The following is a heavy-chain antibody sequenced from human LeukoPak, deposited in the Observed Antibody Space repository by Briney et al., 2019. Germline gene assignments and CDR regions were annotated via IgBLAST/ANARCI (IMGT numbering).Heavy chain of an antibody. CDR1: GYTFSSNY. Sequence: ASVKVSCKAPGYTFSSNYMHWVRPAPGQGLEWMGLIIPGGGSTSYAQNFQGRVTMTRETSTNTVYMELSSLTSEDTAMYYCARESRGGDAFDIWGQGTMVIVSS. CDR2: IIPGGGST. V-gene: IGHV1-46*01. J-gene: IGHJ3*02. CDR3: ARESRGGDAFDI.